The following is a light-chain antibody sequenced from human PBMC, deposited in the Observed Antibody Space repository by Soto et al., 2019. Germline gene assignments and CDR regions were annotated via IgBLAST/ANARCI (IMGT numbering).Light chain of an antibody. CDR3: SSYAGSSNV. J-gene: IGLJ1*01. Sequence: QSVLTQPPSASGSPGQSVAISCTGTSSDVGGYNYVSWHQQHPGKAPKLMIYEVNKRPSGVPDRFSGSKSGNTASLTVSGLQAGDEADYYCSSYAGSSNVFGTGTKAPS. V-gene: IGLV2-8*01. CDR2: EVN. CDR1: SSDVGGYNY.